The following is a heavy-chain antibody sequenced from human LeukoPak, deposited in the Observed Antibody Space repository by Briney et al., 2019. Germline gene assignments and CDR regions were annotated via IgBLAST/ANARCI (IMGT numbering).Heavy chain of an antibody. V-gene: IGHV4-34*01. D-gene: IGHD3-3*01. CDR2: INQSGST. Sequence: SETLSLTCAVYGGSFSGYYWSWIRQPPGKGLEWIGEINQSGSTNYNPSLKSRVTISVDTSKNQFSLKLSSVTAADTAVYYCARGPHVLRFLEWLLYTDRYFDYWGQGTLVTVSS. J-gene: IGHJ4*02. CDR1: GGSFSGYY. CDR3: ARGPHVLRFLEWLLYTDRYFDY.